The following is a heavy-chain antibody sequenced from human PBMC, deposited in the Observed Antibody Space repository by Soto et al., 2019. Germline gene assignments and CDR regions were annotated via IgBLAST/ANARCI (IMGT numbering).Heavy chain of an antibody. CDR1: GYTFTSYG. CDR3: ATADLPAAELDY. Sequence: ASVKVSCKASGYTFTSYGISWVRQAPGQGLEWMGWISACNGNTNYAQKLQGRVTMTTDTSTSTAYMELRSLRSDDTAVYYCATADLPAAELDYWGQGTLVTVSS. D-gene: IGHD2-2*01. J-gene: IGHJ4*02. CDR2: ISACNGNT. V-gene: IGHV1-18*04.